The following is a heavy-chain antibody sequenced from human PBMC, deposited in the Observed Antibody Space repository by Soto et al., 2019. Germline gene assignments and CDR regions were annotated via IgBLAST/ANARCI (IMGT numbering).Heavy chain of an antibody. J-gene: IGHJ6*02. V-gene: IGHV1-18*01. CDR2: ISAYNGNT. CDR3: ARLVFGVAKEYYYYGMDV. CDR1: GYTFTSYG. D-gene: IGHD3-3*01. Sequence: ASVKVSCKASGYTFTSYGISWVRQAPGQGLEWMGWISAYNGNTNYAQKLQGRVTMTTDTSTSTVYMELRSLRSDDTAVYYCARLVFGVAKEYYYYGMDVWGQGTTVTVSS.